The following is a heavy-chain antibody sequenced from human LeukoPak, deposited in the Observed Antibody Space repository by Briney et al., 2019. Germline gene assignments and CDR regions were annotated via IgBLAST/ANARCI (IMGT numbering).Heavy chain of an antibody. CDR2: IYYSGST. CDR1: GGSISSYY. J-gene: IGHJ5*02. D-gene: IGHD6-13*01. CDR3: ARPPGIAAAWFDP. Sequence: SSETLSLTCTVSGGSISSYYWSWIRQPPGKGLEWIGYIYYSGSTNYNPSLKSRATISADTSKDQFSLKLSSVTAADTAVYYCARPPGIAAAWFDPWGQGTLVTVSS. V-gene: IGHV4-59*08.